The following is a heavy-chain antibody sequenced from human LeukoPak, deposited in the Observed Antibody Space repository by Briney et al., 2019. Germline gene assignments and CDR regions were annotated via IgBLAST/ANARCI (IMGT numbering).Heavy chain of an antibody. CDR3: ARGKGLIAARPEYYYYYYMDV. V-gene: IGHV1-2*06. D-gene: IGHD6-6*01. CDR1: GYTFTGYY. CDR2: INPNSGGT. Sequence: ASVKVSCKASGYTFTGYYMHWVRQAPGQGLEWMGRINPNSGGTNYAQKFQGRVTVTRDTSISTAYMELSRLRSDDTAVYYCARGKGLIAARPEYYYYYYMDVWGKGTTVTVSS. J-gene: IGHJ6*03.